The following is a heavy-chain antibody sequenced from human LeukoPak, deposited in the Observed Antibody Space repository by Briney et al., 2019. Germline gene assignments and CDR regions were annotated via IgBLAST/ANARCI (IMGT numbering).Heavy chain of an antibody. CDR2: INPSGGST. Sequence: ASVKVSCKASGYXFTSYYLYWVRQAPGQGLEWMGVINPSGGSTTSAQKFQGRVTMTRDTSTSTVYMELRSLRSEDTAVYYCAAWIQLWLQPWGQGTLVTVSS. V-gene: IGHV1-46*01. CDR1: GYXFTSYY. CDR3: AAWIQLWLQP. J-gene: IGHJ5*02. D-gene: IGHD5-18*01.